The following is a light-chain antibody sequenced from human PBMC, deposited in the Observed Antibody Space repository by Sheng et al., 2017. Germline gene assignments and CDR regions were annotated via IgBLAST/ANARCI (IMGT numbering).Light chain of an antibody. CDR2: DVA. CDR1: LDIGLY. CDR3: QQLNSYPGGT. V-gene: IGKV1-33*01. Sequence: DIQMTQSPSSLSASVGDSVTITCQASLDIGLYLNWYQQKPGKAPKVLVHDVAILKPGVPSRFSASGSGTDFTLTISSLQPDDFATYYCQQLNSYPGGTFGQGTKLEIK. J-gene: IGKJ2*01.